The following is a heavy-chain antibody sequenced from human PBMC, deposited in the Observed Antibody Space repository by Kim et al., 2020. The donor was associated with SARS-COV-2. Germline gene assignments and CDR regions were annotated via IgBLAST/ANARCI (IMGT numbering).Heavy chain of an antibody. CDR1: GFTVSSTY. D-gene: IGHD5-12*01. V-gene: IGHV3-53*01. Sequence: GGSLRLSCAASGFTVSSTYMSWVRLTPGKGLELVSVIYSGGSTYYADSVKGRFTISRDNSKNTLYLQMNSLRAEDTAVYYSARWGGYDGVPFDIWGHGTMVTVSS. J-gene: IGHJ3*02. CDR3: ARWGGYDGVPFDI. CDR2: IYSGGST.